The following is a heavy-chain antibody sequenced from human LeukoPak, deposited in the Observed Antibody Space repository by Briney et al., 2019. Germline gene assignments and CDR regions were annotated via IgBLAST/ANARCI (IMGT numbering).Heavy chain of an antibody. CDR3: ARVRLAGERAWAY. J-gene: IGHJ4*02. Sequence: ASVKVSCKASGYTFSDFYIHWVRQPPGQGLEYVGWITPKSGDTYSPQRFQGRATMTRDASISTAYMELSSLRSDDTAVYFCARVRLAGERAWAYWGQGTLVTVSS. V-gene: IGHV1-2*02. CDR2: ITPKSGDT. D-gene: IGHD3-3*02. CDR1: GYTFSDFY.